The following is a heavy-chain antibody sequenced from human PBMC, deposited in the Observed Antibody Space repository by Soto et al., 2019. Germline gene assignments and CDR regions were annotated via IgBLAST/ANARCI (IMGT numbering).Heavy chain of an antibody. D-gene: IGHD6-6*01. CDR1: GGTFSSYA. V-gene: IGHV1-69*01. Sequence: QVQLVQSGAEVKKHGSSVKVSCKASGGTFSSYAISWVRQAPGQGLEWMGGIIPIFGAANYTQKFQGRVTITADESTSTAYMELSSLRSEDTAVYYCARDRDLYSSSRWFDPWGQGTLVTVSS. J-gene: IGHJ5*02. CDR3: ARDRDLYSSSRWFDP. CDR2: IIPIFGAA.